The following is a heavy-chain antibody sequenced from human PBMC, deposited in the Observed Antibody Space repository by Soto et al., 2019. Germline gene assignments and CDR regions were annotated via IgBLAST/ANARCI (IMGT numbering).Heavy chain of an antibody. CDR3: ASIHYYGSGSFWFDP. CDR1: GGSISSSNW. Sequence: LTLTCAVSGGSISSSNWWSWVRQPPGMGLEWIGQIYHSGSTNYNPSLKSRVTISVDKSKNQFSLNLRSVTAADTAVYYCASIHYYGSGSFWFDPWGQGTLVTVSS. V-gene: IGHV4-4*02. CDR2: IYHSGST. D-gene: IGHD3-10*01. J-gene: IGHJ5*02.